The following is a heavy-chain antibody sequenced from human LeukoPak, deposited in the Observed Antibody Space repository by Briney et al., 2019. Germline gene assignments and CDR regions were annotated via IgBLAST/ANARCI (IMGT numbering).Heavy chain of an antibody. J-gene: IGHJ6*04. CDR1: GFTISRHA. CDR3: ARATDYDGSGSYLPLYYFYGMDV. Sequence: PWRSLTLSCAASGFTISRHAMHWVRQSPGKGLEWVAIISNDGSDEYIADSVKGRFSISRDNSRNTLDLQMTSLTTEDTALYYCARATDYDGSGSYLPLYYFYGMDVWGKGTAVIVSS. CDR2: ISNDGSDE. D-gene: IGHD3-10*01. V-gene: IGHV3-30*04.